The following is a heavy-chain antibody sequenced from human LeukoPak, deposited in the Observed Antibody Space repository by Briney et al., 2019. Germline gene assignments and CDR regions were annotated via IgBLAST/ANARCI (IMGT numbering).Heavy chain of an antibody. J-gene: IGHJ4*02. CDR1: GYSFTRYW. CDR2: ISPDDSDT. V-gene: IGHV5-51*01. D-gene: IGHD4-17*01. Sequence: GESLKISRKGSGYSFTRYWIGWVRQMPGKGLEWVGIISPDDSDTRYSPSFQDQVIISADKSISTAYLQWSSLKASDTAMYYCARHYPCGDYFIDYWGQGTLVTVSS. CDR3: ARHYPCGDYFIDY.